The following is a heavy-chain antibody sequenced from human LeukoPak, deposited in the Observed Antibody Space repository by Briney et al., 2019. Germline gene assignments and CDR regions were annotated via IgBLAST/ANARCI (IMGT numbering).Heavy chain of an antibody. Sequence: GGSLRLSSAASGFTFSTYGMSWVRQAPGKGLEWVSAISGNGGSTYYADSVKGRFTISRDNSKSTLSLQMNSLRAEDTAVYYCVKDLHWGFDYWGQGTLVTVSS. V-gene: IGHV3-23*01. CDR1: GFTFSTYG. CDR3: VKDLHWGFDY. CDR2: ISGNGGST. J-gene: IGHJ4*02. D-gene: IGHD7-27*01.